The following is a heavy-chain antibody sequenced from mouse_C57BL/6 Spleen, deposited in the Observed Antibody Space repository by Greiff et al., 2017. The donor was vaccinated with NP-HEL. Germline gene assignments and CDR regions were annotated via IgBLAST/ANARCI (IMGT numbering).Heavy chain of an antibody. CDR3: ARHHYYGSGYWYFDV. D-gene: IGHD1-1*01. Sequence: EVQGVESGGGLVKPGGSLKLSCAASGFTFSSYTMSWVRQTPEKRLEWVATISGGGGNTYYPDSVKGRFTISRDNAKNTLYLQMSSLRSEDTALYYCARHHYYGSGYWYFDVWGTGTTVTVSS. CDR2: ISGGGGNT. V-gene: IGHV5-9*01. CDR1: GFTFSSYT. J-gene: IGHJ1*03.